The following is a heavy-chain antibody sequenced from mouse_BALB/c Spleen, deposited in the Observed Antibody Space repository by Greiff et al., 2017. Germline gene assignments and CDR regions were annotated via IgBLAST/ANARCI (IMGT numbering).Heavy chain of an antibody. CDR1: GFNIKDTY. CDR3: AREGAPLLRYYFDY. V-gene: IGHV14-3*02. Sequence: EVMLVESGAELVKPGASVKLSCTASGFNIKDTYMHWVKQRPEQGLEWIGRIDPANGNTKYDPKFQGKATITADTSSNTAYLQLSSLTSEDTAVYYCAREGAPLLRYYFDYWGQGTTLTVSS. J-gene: IGHJ2*01. CDR2: IDPANGNT. D-gene: IGHD1-1*01.